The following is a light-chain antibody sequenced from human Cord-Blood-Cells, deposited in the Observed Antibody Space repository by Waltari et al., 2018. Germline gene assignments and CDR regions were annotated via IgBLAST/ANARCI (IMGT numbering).Light chain of an antibody. V-gene: IGKV1-8*01. CDR1: QGISSY. CDR3: QQYYSYPYS. CDR2: AAS. Sequence: AIRMTQSPSSFSASTGDRVTITCRASQGISSYLAWYQQKPGKAPKLLICAASTLQSVVPSRFSGSGSGTDFTLTISCLQSEDFATYYSQQYYSYPYSFGQGTKLEIK. J-gene: IGKJ2*03.